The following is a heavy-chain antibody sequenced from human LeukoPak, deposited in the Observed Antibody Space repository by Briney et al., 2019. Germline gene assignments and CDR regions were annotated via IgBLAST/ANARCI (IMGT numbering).Heavy chain of an antibody. J-gene: IGHJ4*02. CDR1: GFTFSSYW. D-gene: IGHD6-13*01. Sequence: GGSLRLSCAASGFTFSSYWMNWVRQAPGKGLEWVSSISSSSSYIYYADSLKGRFTISRDNAKNSLYLQMNSLRAEDTAVYYCAAGKAPAVSFDYWGQGTLVTVSS. CDR2: ISSSSSYI. CDR3: AAGKAPAVSFDY. V-gene: IGHV3-21*01.